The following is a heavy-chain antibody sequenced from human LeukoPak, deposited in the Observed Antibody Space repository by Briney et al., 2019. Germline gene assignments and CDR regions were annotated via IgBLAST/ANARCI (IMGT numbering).Heavy chain of an antibody. V-gene: IGHV1-2*02. CDR2: INPNSGGT. J-gene: IGHJ4*02. D-gene: IGHD3-16*02. CDR1: GYTFTGYY. CDR3: ARVFDRGGASRKTAAVRLGELSPYFDY. Sequence: ASVKVSCKASGYTFTGYYMHWVRQAPGQGLEWMGWINPNSGGTNYAQKFQGRVAMTRDTSISTAYMELSRLRSDDTAVYYCARVFDRGGASRKTAAVRLGELSPYFDYWGQGTLVTVSS.